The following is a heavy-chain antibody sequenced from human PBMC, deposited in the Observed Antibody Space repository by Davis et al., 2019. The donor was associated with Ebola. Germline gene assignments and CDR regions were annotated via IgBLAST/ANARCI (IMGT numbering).Heavy chain of an antibody. Sequence: SVKVSCKASGYSFTNYYVHWVRQAPGQGLEWMGGIIPIFGTANYAQKFQGRVTITADESTSTAYMELSSLRSEDTAVYYCAREVWYSSSALDYWGQGTLVTVSS. CDR1: GYSFTNYY. D-gene: IGHD6-6*01. CDR3: AREVWYSSSALDY. CDR2: IIPIFGTA. J-gene: IGHJ4*02. V-gene: IGHV1-69*13.